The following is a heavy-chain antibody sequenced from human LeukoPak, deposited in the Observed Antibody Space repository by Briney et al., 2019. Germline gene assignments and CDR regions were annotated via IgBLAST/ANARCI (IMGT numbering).Heavy chain of an antibody. CDR3: AGTGIAAAGTDY. J-gene: IGHJ4*02. CDR1: GGSISSGGNY. D-gene: IGHD6-13*01. Sequence: TLSLTCTVSGGSISSGGNYWSWIRQPPGKGLEWIGYIYHSGSTYYNPSLKSRVTISVGRSKNQFSLKLSSVTAADTAVYYCAGTGIAAAGTDYWGQGTLVTVSS. CDR2: IYHSGST. V-gene: IGHV4-30-2*01.